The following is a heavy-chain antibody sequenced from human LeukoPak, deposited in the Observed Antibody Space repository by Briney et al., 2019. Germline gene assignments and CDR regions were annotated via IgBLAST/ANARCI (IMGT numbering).Heavy chain of an antibody. CDR3: ASLGDSSSRYPDDAFDI. J-gene: IGHJ3*02. CDR1: GFTFSSYG. V-gene: IGHV3-33*01. Sequence: GGSLRLSCAASGFTFSSYGMHWVRQAPGKGLEWVAVIWYDGSNKYYADSVKGRFTISRDNSKNTLYLQMNSLRAEDTAVYYCASLGDSSSRYPDDAFDIWGQGTMVTVSS. CDR2: IWYDGSNK. D-gene: IGHD6-13*01.